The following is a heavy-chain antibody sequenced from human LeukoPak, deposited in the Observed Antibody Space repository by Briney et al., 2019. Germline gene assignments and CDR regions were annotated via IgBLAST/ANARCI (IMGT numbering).Heavy chain of an antibody. CDR1: GGTFSSYA. V-gene: IGHV1-69*05. Sequence: SVKVSCKASGGTFSSYAISWVRQAPGQGLEWMGGIIPIFGTANYAQKFQGRVTITTDESTSTAYMELSSLRSEDTAVYYCATSLLELRYFDWLLSPFDYWGQGTLVTVSS. CDR3: ATSLLELRYFDWLLSPFDY. D-gene: IGHD3-9*01. J-gene: IGHJ4*02. CDR2: IIPIFGTA.